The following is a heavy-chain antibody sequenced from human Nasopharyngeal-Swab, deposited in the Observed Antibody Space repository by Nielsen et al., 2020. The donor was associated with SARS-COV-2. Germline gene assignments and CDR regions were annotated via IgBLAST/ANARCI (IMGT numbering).Heavy chain of an antibody. CDR3: AREGVVVVPAAAYYYYGMDV. J-gene: IGHJ6*02. Sequence: VRQAPGKGLEYVSAISSNGGSTYYADSVKGRFTISRDNSKNTLYLQMSSLRAEDTAVYYCAREGVVVVPAAAYYYYGMDVWGQGTTVIVSS. D-gene: IGHD2-2*01. CDR2: ISSNGGST. V-gene: IGHV3-64D*06.